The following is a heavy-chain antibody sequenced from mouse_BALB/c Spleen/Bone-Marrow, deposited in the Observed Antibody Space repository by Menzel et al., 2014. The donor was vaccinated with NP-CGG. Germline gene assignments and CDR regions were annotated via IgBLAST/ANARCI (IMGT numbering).Heavy chain of an antibody. V-gene: IGHV1-7*01. J-gene: IGHJ4*01. Sequence: QVQLKESGAELAKPGASVKMSCKASGYTLTSYWMHWVKQRPGQGLEWIGYINPSSGYTEYNQKFKDKATLTADRSSSTAYMQLSSLTSEYSAVYCCGRGFYVMDYWGQGTSVTVSS. CDR1: GYTLTSYW. CDR3: GRGFYVMDY. CDR2: INPSSGYT.